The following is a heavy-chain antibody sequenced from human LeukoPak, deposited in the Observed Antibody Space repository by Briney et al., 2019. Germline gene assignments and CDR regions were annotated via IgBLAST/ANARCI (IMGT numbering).Heavy chain of an antibody. CDR1: GFIFKNYW. Sequence: GGSLRLSCAASGFIFKNYWMTWVRQAPGRGLEWVANTNEAGNVNNYMGPVKGRFTISRDNAKNSLYLQMNSLTAEDTAIYYCAKHQPAQRVVDYWGQGTLVTVSS. J-gene: IGHJ4*02. CDR3: AKHQPAQRVVDY. D-gene: IGHD2-15*01. V-gene: IGHV3-7*03. CDR2: TNEAGNVN.